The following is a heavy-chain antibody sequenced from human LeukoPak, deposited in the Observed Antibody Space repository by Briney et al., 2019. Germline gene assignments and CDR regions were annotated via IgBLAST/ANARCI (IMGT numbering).Heavy chain of an antibody. V-gene: IGHV1-2*02. CDR1: GYTFTGYY. J-gene: IGHJ4*02. Sequence: ASVKVSCKASGYTFTGYYIHWVRQAPGQGLEWMGWINPNTGGTNYAEKVQGRVTMTSDTSISTAYMDLSRLRSDDTAVYYCARDRGVIMPGGDCWGQGTLVTVSS. D-gene: IGHD3-10*01. CDR2: INPNTGGT. CDR3: ARDRGVIMPGGDC.